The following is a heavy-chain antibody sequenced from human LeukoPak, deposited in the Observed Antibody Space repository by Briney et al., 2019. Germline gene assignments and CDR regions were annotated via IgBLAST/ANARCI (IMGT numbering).Heavy chain of an antibody. CDR3: ARGTTEYYYYYMDV. D-gene: IGHD4-17*01. CDR1: GGSISSDGYY. CDR2: IYHSGPT. Sequence: SETLSLTCTVSGGSISSDGYYWGWIRQPPGKGLEWIGYIYHSGPTSYSSSLKSRVTMSVDRSKNQFSLQLSSVTAADTAVYYCARGTTEYYYYYMDVWGKGTTVTVSS. J-gene: IGHJ6*03. V-gene: IGHV4-30-2*01.